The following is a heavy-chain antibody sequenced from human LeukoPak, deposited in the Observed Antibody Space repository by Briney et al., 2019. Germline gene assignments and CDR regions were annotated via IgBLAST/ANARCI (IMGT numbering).Heavy chain of an antibody. CDR3: ARDSGDDYGYYYGMDV. J-gene: IGHJ6*02. D-gene: IGHD4-17*01. CDR1: GYTFTSYG. Sequence: ASVKVSCKASGYTFTSYGISWVRQAPGQGLEWMGWISAYNGNTNYAQKLQGRVTMTTDTSTSTAYMELRSLRSDDTAVYYCARDSGDDYGYYYGMDVWGQGTTVTVSS. V-gene: IGHV1-18*01. CDR2: ISAYNGNT.